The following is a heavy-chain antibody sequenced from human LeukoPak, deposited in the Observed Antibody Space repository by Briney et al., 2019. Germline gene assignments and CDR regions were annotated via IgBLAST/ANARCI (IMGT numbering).Heavy chain of an antibody. J-gene: IGHJ5*02. V-gene: IGHV3-53*01. CDR3: ASLDTAKQPLANH. CDR2: LYSGGST. Sequence: GGSLRLSCVASGFTFTDHPMNWVRQAPGKGLEWVSLLYSGGSTYYADSVKGRFTISKNSAENSLYLQMNTLRVEDTAMYYCASLDTAKQPLANHWGQGTLVTVSS. D-gene: IGHD5-18*01. CDR1: GFTFTDHP.